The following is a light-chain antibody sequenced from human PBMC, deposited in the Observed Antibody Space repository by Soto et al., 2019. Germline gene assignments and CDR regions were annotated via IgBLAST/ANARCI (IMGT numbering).Light chain of an antibody. CDR1: QKFLSSSNKKNY. CDR3: QQSYSTPPWT. V-gene: IGKV1-39*01. J-gene: IGKJ1*01. CDR2: AAS. Sequence: IQSPDSLAVSLGERATITSKSSQKFLSSSNKKNYLAWYQQKPGKAPKLLIYAASSLQSGVPSRFSGSGSGTDFTLTISSLQPEDFATYYCQQSYSTPPWTFGQGTKVDIK.